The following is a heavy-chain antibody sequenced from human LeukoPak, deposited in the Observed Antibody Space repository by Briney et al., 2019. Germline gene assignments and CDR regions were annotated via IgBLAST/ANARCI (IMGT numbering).Heavy chain of an antibody. V-gene: IGHV3-48*01. J-gene: IGHJ6*03. CDR2: ISSSSSTI. Sequence: GESLRLSCAASGFTFSSYSMNWVRQAPGTGLEWVSYISSSSSTIYYADSVKGRFTISRDNAKNSLYLQMNSLRAEDTAVYYCAREGIVVVPAAINYYYYYMDVWGKGTTVTVSS. D-gene: IGHD2-2*01. CDR3: AREGIVVVPAAINYYYYYMDV. CDR1: GFTFSSYS.